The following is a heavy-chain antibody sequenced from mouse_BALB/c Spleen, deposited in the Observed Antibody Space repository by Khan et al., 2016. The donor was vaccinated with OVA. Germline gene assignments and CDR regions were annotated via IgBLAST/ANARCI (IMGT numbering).Heavy chain of an antibody. V-gene: IGHV1-77*01. Sequence: QVQLKQSGPELVMPGASVKMSCKASGYSFTDYIITWVKQRPGQGLQWIGEIYPGSGSIYSTEKFTGKATLTADKSSHTAYMQLSSLTSEVSAVSFCARSDYGSCYPGVAYWGQGTLVTVSA. D-gene: IGHD1-1*01. CDR1: GYSFTDYI. CDR3: ARSDYGSCYPGVAY. J-gene: IGHJ3*01. CDR2: IYPGSGSI.